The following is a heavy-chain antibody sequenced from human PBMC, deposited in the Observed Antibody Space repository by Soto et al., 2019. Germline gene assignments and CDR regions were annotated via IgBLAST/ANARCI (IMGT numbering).Heavy chain of an antibody. J-gene: IGHJ4*02. CDR2: IWFDGSHE. CDR3: ARPTYYYDSSGPPAY. V-gene: IGHV3-33*07. CDR1: GFTFSRFG. Sequence: GGSLRLSCAASGFTFSRFGMYWIRQSPRKGLEYVANIWFDGSHETYADSVKGRFTISRDNSKNSLYLQMNSLRAEDTAVYYCARPTYYYDSSGPPAYWGQGTLVTVSS. D-gene: IGHD3-22*01.